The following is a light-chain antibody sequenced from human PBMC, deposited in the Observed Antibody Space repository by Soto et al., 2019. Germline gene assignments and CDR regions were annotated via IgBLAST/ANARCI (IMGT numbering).Light chain of an antibody. V-gene: IGLV2-11*01. CDR3: CSYADTNTLI. Sequence: QSALTQPRSVSGSPGQSVTISCTGTSNDVGGHSHVSWYQQHPGKAPKVMIYDVTKQPSGVPDRFSGSKSGNTASLTISGLHAEDEAEYHCCSYADTNTLIFGGGTKLTVL. CDR1: SNDVGGHSH. CDR2: DVT. J-gene: IGLJ2*01.